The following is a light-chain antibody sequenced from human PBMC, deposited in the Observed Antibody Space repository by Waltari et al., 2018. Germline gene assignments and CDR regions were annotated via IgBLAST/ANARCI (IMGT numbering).Light chain of an antibody. Sequence: QSALTQPASVSRSLGESVSISCTAPSRDVGGYNYVSLYNQHPRKAHKLMSYDVSKRPSRVSNRCSGSKSGNAAPLTIPGLQAEDEADYYCRSSTCSSTPVVFGGGTKLTVL. V-gene: IGLV2-14*01. CDR3: RSSTCSSTPVV. CDR1: SRDVGGYNY. CDR2: DVS. J-gene: IGLJ2*01.